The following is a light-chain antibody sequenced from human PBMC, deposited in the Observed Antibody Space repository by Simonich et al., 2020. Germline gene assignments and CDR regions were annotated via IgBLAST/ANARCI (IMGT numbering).Light chain of an antibody. V-gene: IGKV1-33*01. Sequence: DIQMTQSPSSLSASVGDRVPITCQASQNISNYLNWYQQKPGKAPKLLIYVASNLETGVPSRFSGSGSGTDFTFTISSLQPEDIATYYCQQYDNLPITFGQGTRLEIK. J-gene: IGKJ5*01. CDR2: VAS. CDR1: QNISNY. CDR3: QQYDNLPIT.